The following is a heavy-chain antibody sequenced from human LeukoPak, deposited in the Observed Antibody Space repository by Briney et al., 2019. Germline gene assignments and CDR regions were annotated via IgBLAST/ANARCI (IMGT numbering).Heavy chain of an antibody. J-gene: IGHJ6*03. CDR2: IYHSGST. V-gene: IGHV4-38-2*01. Sequence: SETLSLTCAVSGYSISSGYYWGWIRQPPGKGLEWIGSIYHSGSTYYNPSLKSRVTISVDTSKNQFSLKLSSVTAADTAVYYWARLTSSTSSPRYYYYYYYMDVLGQGTTVTGSS. D-gene: IGHD2-2*01. CDR1: GYSISSGYY. CDR3: ARLTSSTSSPRYYYYYYYMDV.